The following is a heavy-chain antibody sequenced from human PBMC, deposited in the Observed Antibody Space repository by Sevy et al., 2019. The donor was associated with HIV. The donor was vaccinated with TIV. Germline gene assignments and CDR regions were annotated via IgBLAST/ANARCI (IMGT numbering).Heavy chain of an antibody. Sequence: GGSLRLSCAASGFTFSSYSMNWVRQAPGKGLEWVSSISSSSSYIYYADSVKGRFTISRDNAKNSLYLQMNSLRAEDTAVYDCARKPPLYYYHGMDVWGQGTTVTVSS. V-gene: IGHV3-21*01. CDR2: ISSSSSYI. CDR1: GFTFSSYS. CDR3: ARKPPLYYYHGMDV. J-gene: IGHJ6*02.